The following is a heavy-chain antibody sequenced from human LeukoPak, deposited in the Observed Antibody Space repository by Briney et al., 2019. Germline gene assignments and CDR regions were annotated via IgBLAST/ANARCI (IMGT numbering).Heavy chain of an antibody. CDR3: VREGDYSDSSGYYRPFDY. CDR2: ISGSGGST. J-gene: IGHJ4*02. V-gene: IGHV3-23*01. D-gene: IGHD3-22*01. Sequence: GGSLRLSCAASGFTFSSYAMSWVRQAPGKGLEWVSAISGSGGSTYYADSVKGRFTISRDNAKNSLYLQMNSLRAEDTAVYYCVREGDYSDSSGYYRPFDYWGQGTLVTVSS. CDR1: GFTFSSYA.